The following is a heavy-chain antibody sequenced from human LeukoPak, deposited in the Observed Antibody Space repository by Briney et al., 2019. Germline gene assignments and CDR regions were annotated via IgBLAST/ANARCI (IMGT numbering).Heavy chain of an antibody. V-gene: IGHV4-59*01. CDR1: GGSISSYY. D-gene: IGHD3-16*02. CDR2: IYYSGST. J-gene: IGHJ5*02. CDR3: ARDVYVWWSYRPGWFDP. Sequence: SETLSLTCTVSGGSISSYYWSWIRQPPGKGLEWIGYIYYSGSTNYNPSLKSRVTISVDTSKNQFSLKLSSVTAADTAVYYCARDVYVWWSYRPGWFDPWGQGTLVTVSS.